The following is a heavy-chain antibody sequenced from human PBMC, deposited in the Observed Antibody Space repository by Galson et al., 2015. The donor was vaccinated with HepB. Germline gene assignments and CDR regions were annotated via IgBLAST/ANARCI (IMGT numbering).Heavy chain of an antibody. CDR1: GFTFSSYG. D-gene: IGHD4-17*01. V-gene: IGHV3-33*01. Sequence: SLRLSCAASGFTFSSYGMHWVRQAPGKGLEWVAVIWYDGSNKYYADSVKGRFTISRDNSKNTLYLQMNSLRAEDTAVYYCARGGDYVDYFDYWGQGTLVTVSS. J-gene: IGHJ4*02. CDR3: ARGGDYVDYFDY. CDR2: IWYDGSNK.